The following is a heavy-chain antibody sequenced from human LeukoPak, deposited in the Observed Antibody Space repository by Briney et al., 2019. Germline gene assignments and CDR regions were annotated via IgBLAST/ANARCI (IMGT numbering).Heavy chain of an antibody. CDR3: ARDKVQLWSLDAFDI. J-gene: IGHJ3*02. V-gene: IGHV3-33*01. CDR2: IWYDGSNK. CDR1: GFTFSSYG. D-gene: IGHD5-18*01. Sequence: PGGSLRLSCVASGFTFSSYGIHWVRQPPGKGLEWVAVIWYDGSNKYYADSVKGRFTISRDNSKNTLYLQMNSLRAEDTAVYYCARDKVQLWSLDAFDIWGQGTMVTVSS.